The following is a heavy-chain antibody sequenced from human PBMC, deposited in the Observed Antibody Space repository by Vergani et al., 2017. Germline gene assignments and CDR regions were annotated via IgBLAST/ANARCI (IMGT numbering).Heavy chain of an antibody. CDR3: ARGYYSYGYWRSPTIYYFDY. CDR1: GGSISSSSYY. J-gene: IGHJ4*02. Sequence: QLQLQESGPGLVKPSETLSLTCTVSGGSISSSSYYWSWIRQPPGKGLEWIGYIYYSGSTNYNPSLKSRVTISVDTSKNQFSLKLSSVTAADTAVYYCARGYYSYGYWRSPTIYYFDYWGQGTLVTVSS. CDR2: IYYSGST. V-gene: IGHV4-61*01. D-gene: IGHD5-18*01.